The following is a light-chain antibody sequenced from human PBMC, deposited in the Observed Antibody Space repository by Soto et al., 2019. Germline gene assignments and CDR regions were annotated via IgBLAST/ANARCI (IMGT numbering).Light chain of an antibody. V-gene: IGKV3-15*01. CDR2: EAS. CDR3: QQSHNYMYT. Sequence: ELVLSQSPATLSVSPGERATLSCRASQSIRQNLAWYQQKPGQAPTLLIYEASTRATGVPARFSGSGSGTEFTLTISSLQYEDFPIYYCQQSHNYMYTFGQGTKVDIK. J-gene: IGKJ2*01. CDR1: QSIRQN.